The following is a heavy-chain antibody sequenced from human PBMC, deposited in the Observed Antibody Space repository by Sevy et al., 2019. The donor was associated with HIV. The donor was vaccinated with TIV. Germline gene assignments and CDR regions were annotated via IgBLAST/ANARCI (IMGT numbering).Heavy chain of an antibody. V-gene: IGHV4-31*03. J-gene: IGHJ6*02. CDR2: ISNSGST. Sequence: SETLSLTCTVSGGSISRGDYYWSWIRQHPGKGLEWIGYISNSGSTYYNPSLKSRLTISVDTSKNQFSLKLSSVTAADTAVYYCAREDRDIVYGMDVWGQGTTVTVSS. CDR3: AREDRDIVYGMDV. D-gene: IGHD2-15*01. CDR1: GGSISRGDYY.